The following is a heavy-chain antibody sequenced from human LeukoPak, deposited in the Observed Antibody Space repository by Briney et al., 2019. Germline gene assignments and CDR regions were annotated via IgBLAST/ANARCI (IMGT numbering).Heavy chain of an antibody. CDR3: ARHPVLRRYFDWLPYYFDY. CDR1: GGSISTSNYY. CDR2: IFYSGST. J-gene: IGHJ4*02. Sequence: SETLSLTCTVSGGSISTSNYYWGWIRQPPGKGLEWIGNIFYSGSTYYSPSLKSRVTISLDTSKNQFSLKLSPVTAADTAVYYCARHPVLRRYFDWLPYYFDYWGQGTLVTVSS. V-gene: IGHV4-39*01. D-gene: IGHD3-9*01.